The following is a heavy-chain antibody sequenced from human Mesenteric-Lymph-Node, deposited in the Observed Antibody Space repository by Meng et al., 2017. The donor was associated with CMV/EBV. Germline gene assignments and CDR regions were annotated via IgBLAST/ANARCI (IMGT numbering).Heavy chain of an antibody. CDR1: GDSISRSSYY. Sequence: SETLSLTCTVSGDSISRSSYYWGWIRQPPGKGLEWIGYIYYSGSTNYNPSLKSRVTISVDTSKNQFSLKLSSVTAADTAVYYCARGGFGELLIWGQGTLVTVSS. V-gene: IGHV4-61*05. D-gene: IGHD3-10*01. CDR3: ARGGFGELLI. J-gene: IGHJ4*02. CDR2: IYYSGST.